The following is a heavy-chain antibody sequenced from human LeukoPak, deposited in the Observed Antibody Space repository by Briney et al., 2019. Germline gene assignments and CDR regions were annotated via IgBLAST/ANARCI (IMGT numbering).Heavy chain of an antibody. Sequence: GGSLRLSCAASGFTFSSYGMHWVRQAPGKGLEWVAVISYDGSNKYYADSVKGRFTISRDNSKNTLYLQMNSLRAEDTAVYYCAKEPGYSYGYQKPLYYWGQGTLVTVSS. J-gene: IGHJ4*02. D-gene: IGHD5-18*01. CDR1: GFTFSSYG. CDR2: ISYDGSNK. V-gene: IGHV3-30*18. CDR3: AKEPGYSYGYQKPLYY.